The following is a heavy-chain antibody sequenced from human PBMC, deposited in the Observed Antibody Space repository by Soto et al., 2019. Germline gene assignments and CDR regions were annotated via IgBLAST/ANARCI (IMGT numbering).Heavy chain of an antibody. CDR2: ISSTTNYI. CDR1: GFTFTRYS. Sequence: GGSLRLSCAASGFTFTRYSMNWVRQAPGKGLEWVSSISSTTNYIYYADSMKGRFTVSRDNAKNSVYLEMNGLSAEDTAVYYCARESEDLTSNFDYWGRGTLVTVSS. V-gene: IGHV3-21*01. J-gene: IGHJ4*02. CDR3: ARESEDLTSNFDY.